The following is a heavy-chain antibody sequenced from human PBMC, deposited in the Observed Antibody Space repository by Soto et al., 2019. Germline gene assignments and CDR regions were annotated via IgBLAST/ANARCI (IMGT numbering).Heavy chain of an antibody. J-gene: IGHJ6*02. CDR3: AKSPMVRTFHYGMDV. D-gene: IGHD2-8*01. CDR1: EFSFSSYW. Sequence: EVQVVESGGGLVQPGGSLRVSCAASEFSFSSYWMSWVRQAPGKGLEWVADINADGTDKYYADAVKGRFTISRDKAKNSRYLQMTNLRAGDTVVDFCAKSPMVRTFHYGMDVWGQGTTVTVSS. CDR2: INADGTDK. V-gene: IGHV3-7*05.